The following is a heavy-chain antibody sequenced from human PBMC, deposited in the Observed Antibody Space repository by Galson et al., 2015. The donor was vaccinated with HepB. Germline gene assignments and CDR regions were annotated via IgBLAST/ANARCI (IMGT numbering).Heavy chain of an antibody. CDR1: GGTFSRYV. Sequence: SVKVSCKASGGTFSRYVISWVRQAPGQGLEWMGGIIPISGTANYSQKFQGRVTLTADDSTGTAYIELRSLTSDDTAVYYCATAPVRGIFVRGRHWFDPWGQGTLVTVSS. V-gene: IGHV1-69*13. CDR2: IIPISGTA. J-gene: IGHJ5*02. CDR3: ATAPVRGIFVRGRHWFDP. D-gene: IGHD3-10*01.